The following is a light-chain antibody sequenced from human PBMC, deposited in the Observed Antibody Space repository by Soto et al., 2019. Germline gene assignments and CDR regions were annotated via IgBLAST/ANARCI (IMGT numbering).Light chain of an antibody. CDR1: QRISSTY. CDR3: QHYDSARWT. CDR2: DAS. Sequence: EIVLTQSPGTLSLSPGARATLSCRASQRISSTYLTWYHQRPGQAPRLLIYDASRRATGIPDRFSGSGSGTDFSLTISRLEPEDFAVYYCQHYDSARWTFGLGTKVDIK. V-gene: IGKV3-20*01. J-gene: IGKJ1*01.